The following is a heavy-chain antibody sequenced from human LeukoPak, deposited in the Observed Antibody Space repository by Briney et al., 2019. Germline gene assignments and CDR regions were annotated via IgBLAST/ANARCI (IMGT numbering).Heavy chain of an antibody. CDR2: INPNSGGT. CDR1: GYTFTCYY. J-gene: IGHJ4*02. CDR3: AARRLYSGYEY. Sequence: ASVKVSCKASGYTFTCYYMYWVRQGPGQGLEWMGWINPNSGGTNYAQKFQGRVTMTRDTSISTAYMELSRLSSDDTAVCYCAARRLYSGYEYWGQGTLVTVSS. V-gene: IGHV1-2*02. D-gene: IGHD5-12*01.